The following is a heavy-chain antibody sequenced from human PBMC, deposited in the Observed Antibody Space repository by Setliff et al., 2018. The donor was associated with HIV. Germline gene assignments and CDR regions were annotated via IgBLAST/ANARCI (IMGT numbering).Heavy chain of an antibody. CDR2: ISPSSTII. D-gene: IGHD6-19*01. V-gene: IGHV3-48*01. Sequence: GGSLRLSCAASGFTFIDYALSWVRQAPGKGLEWVSYISPSSTIIYYPDSVKGRFTTSRDNADNSLYLQMNSLRAEDTAVYYCARYALAVPGYHNAFDIWGQGTMVTVSS. CDR1: GFTFIDYA. J-gene: IGHJ3*02. CDR3: ARYALAVPGYHNAFDI.